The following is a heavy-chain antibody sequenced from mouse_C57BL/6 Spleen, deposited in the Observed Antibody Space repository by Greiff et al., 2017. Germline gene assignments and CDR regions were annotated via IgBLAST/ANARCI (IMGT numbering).Heavy chain of an antibody. J-gene: IGHJ1*03. CDR3: TRGNWDLYFDV. Sequence: VQLQQSGAELVRPGASVKLSCTASGFNIKDYYMHWVKQRPEQGLEWIGRIDPEDGDTEYAPKFQGKATMTADTSSNTAYLQLSSLTSEDTAVYYGTRGNWDLYFDVWGTGTTVTVSA. V-gene: IGHV14-1*01. CDR1: GFNIKDYY. D-gene: IGHD4-1*01. CDR2: IDPEDGDT.